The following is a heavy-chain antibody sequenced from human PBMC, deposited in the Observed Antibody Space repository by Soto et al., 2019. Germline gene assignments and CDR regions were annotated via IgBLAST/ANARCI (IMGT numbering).Heavy chain of an antibody. CDR1: GFSFSDYY. V-gene: IGHV3-72*01. CDR2: VRNKANSYST. J-gene: IGHJ4*02. D-gene: IGHD4-4*01. Sequence: EVQLGESGGNLVQPGGSLRLSCAASGFSFSDYYMDWIRQAPWKGLEWVGRVRNKANSYSTEYAAPVKGRFTISRDDSENSLYLQMDNLNTEDTAVYYCSEYNLTTSVRYSYYWGQGTLVTV. CDR3: SEYNLTTSVRYSYY.